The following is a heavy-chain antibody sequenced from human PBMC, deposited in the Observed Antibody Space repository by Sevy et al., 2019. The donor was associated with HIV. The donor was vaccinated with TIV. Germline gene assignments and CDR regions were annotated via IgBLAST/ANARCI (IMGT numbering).Heavy chain of an antibody. Sequence: GGSLRLSCAASGFTFSGFGMHWVRQAPGKGLEWVAVIWYDESNEYYGDSVKGRFTISRDNSKNTVYLQMNSLRVEDTALHYCAKDSSPYSNHFDYWGRGTLVTVSS. J-gene: IGHJ4*02. D-gene: IGHD4-4*01. CDR3: AKDSSPYSNHFDY. CDR2: IWYDESNE. V-gene: IGHV3-33*06. CDR1: GFTFSGFG.